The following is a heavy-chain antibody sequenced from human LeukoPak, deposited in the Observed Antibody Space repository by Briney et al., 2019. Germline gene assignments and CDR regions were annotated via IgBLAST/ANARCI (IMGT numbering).Heavy chain of an antibody. V-gene: IGHV3-21*01. Sequence: GWSLRLSCAASGFTFSSYSMNWVRQAPGKGLEWVSSISSSSSYIYYADSVKGRFTISRDNAKNSLYLQMNSLRAEDTAVYYCARASSSYEDYWGQGTLVTVSS. CDR2: ISSSSSYI. CDR1: GFTFSSYS. J-gene: IGHJ4*02. D-gene: IGHD2-2*01. CDR3: ARASSSYEDY.